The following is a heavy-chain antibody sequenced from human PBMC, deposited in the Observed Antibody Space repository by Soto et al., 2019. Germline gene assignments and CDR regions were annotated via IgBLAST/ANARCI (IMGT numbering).Heavy chain of an antibody. Sequence: QMQLVESGGGAVQPGRSLRLSCAASGFTFSYYPMHWVRQAPGKGLEWVAVISFDGSNKYYADSVKGRFTISRDNSKNTLYLQMNSLRGEDXXXXXXXXXXXXXXXXXXXXXXXXREPPSDVDVWGQGTTVTVSS. D-gene: IGHD6-6*01. V-gene: IGHV3-30*04. CDR3: XXXXXXXXXXXXXXXXXXREPPSDVDV. J-gene: IGHJ6*02. CDR2: ISFDGSNK. CDR1: GFTFSYYP.